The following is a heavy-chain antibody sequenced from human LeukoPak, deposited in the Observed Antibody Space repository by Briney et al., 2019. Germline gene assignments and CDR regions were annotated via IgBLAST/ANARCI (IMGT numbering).Heavy chain of an antibody. Sequence: PSETLSLTCSVSGGSISSGSYYWSWVRQPAGKGLEWIGEINHSGSTNYNPSLKSRVTISVDTSKNQFSLKLSSVTAADTAVYYCAREAGYCSSTSCLDDAFDIWGQGTMVTVSS. CDR1: GGSISSGSYY. CDR3: AREAGYCSSTSCLDDAFDI. CDR2: INHSGST. J-gene: IGHJ3*02. V-gene: IGHV4-61*10. D-gene: IGHD2-2*01.